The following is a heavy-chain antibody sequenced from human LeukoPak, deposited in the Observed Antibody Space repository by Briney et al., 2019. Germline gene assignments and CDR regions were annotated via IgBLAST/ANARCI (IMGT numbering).Heavy chain of an antibody. CDR2: IYPGDSDT. Sequence: GESLKISCKGSGYSFSSYWVAWVRQMPGKGLEWMGIIYPGDSDTRYSPSFQGQVTISADKSISTAYLQWSSLKASDTAMYYCARPGYGSNWPFDYWGQGTLVTVSS. J-gene: IGHJ4*02. D-gene: IGHD6-13*01. CDR3: ARPGYGSNWPFDY. CDR1: GYSFSSYW. V-gene: IGHV5-51*01.